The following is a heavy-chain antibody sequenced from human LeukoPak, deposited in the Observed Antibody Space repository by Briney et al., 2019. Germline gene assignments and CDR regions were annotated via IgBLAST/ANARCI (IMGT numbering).Heavy chain of an antibody. D-gene: IGHD1-26*01. J-gene: IGHJ4*02. CDR1: GGSISSYY. CDR3: ARLLSGSYFLPHFDY. CDR2: IYYSGST. V-gene: IGHV4-59*08. Sequence: SETLSLTCTVSGGSISSYYWSWIRQPPGKGLEWIGFIYYSGSTKYNPSLKSRVTISVDTSKNQFSLKLSSVTAADTAVYYCARLLSGSYFLPHFDYWGQGTLVTVSS.